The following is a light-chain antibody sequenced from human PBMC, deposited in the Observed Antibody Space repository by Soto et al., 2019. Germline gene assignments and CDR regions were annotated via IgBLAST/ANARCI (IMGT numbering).Light chain of an antibody. CDR1: QSVNSNY. V-gene: IGKV3-20*01. CDR2: GAS. CDR3: QHYSSSPPEFT. Sequence: EIVLTQSPGTLSVSPGERVTLSCRASQSVNSNYLAWYQQRPGQAPRLLIFGASYRATGIPDRFSGSGSGTDFTLTISRLEPEDFAVYYCQHYSSSPPEFTFGPGNKVDSK. J-gene: IGKJ3*01.